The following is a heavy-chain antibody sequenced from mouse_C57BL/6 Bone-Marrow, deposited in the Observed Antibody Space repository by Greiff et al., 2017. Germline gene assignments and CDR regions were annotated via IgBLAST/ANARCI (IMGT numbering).Heavy chain of an antibody. CDR2: ISGGGGNT. CDR1: GFTFSSYT. Sequence: DVQLQESGGGLVKPGGSLKLSCAASGFTFSSYTMSWVRQTPEKRLEWVATISGGGGNTYYPDRVKGRFTISRDNAKNTRYLQMSSLRSEDTALYYCASLYYYGSSYPPWFAYWGQGTLVTVSA. V-gene: IGHV5-9*01. D-gene: IGHD1-1*01. J-gene: IGHJ3*01. CDR3: ASLYYYGSSYPPWFAY.